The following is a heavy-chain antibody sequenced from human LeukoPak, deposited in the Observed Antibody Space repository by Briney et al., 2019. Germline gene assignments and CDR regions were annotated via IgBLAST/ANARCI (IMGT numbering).Heavy chain of an antibody. V-gene: IGHV4-39*07. J-gene: IGHJ5*02. CDR1: GGSISTTNYY. CDR2: IYYTGST. CDR3: ARDVGYYYLDP. Sequence: SETLSLTCTVSGGSISTTNYYWGWIRQPPGKGLEWIGTIYYTGSTYYNPSLKSRVTISVDTSKNQFSLKLSSVTAADTAVYYCARDVGYYYLDPWGQGTLVTVSS. D-gene: IGHD3-10*01.